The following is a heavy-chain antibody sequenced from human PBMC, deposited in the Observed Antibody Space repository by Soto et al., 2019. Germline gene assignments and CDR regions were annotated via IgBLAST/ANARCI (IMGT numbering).Heavy chain of an antibody. CDR3: ARSPGGMDV. J-gene: IGHJ6*02. CDR1: GFTFSSYA. CDR2: ISYDGSNK. V-gene: IGHV3-30-3*01. Sequence: QVQLVESGGGVVQPGRSLRLSCAASGFTFSSYAMHWVRQAPGKGLEWVAVISYDGSNKYYADSVKGRFTISRENSKNTLYLQMNSLRAEDTAVYYCARSPGGMDVWGQGTTVTVSS.